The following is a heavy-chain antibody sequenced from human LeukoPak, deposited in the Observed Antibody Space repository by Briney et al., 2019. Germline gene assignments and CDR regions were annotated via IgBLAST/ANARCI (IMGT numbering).Heavy chain of an antibody. J-gene: IGHJ6*04. CDR1: GFTVSRHW. Sequence: PGGSLRLSCVASGFTVSRHWMSWVRQAPGKGLEWVANIKQDGSEKKYVDSVKGRLTISRDNAKNSLYLQMNSLRAEDTAVYYCAELGITMIGGVWGKGTTVTISS. CDR2: IKQDGSEK. V-gene: IGHV3-7*01. CDR3: AELGITMIGGV. D-gene: IGHD3-10*02.